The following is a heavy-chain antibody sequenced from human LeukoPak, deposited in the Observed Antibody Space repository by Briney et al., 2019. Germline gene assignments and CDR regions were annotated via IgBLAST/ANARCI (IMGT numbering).Heavy chain of an antibody. CDR1: GGSFSGYY. J-gene: IGHJ1*01. CDR3: ARGPRAYCSSTSCYTGAYFQH. D-gene: IGHD2-2*02. Sequence: SETLSLTCAVYGGSFSGYYWSWIRQPPGKGLEWIGEINHSGSTNYNPSLKSRVTISVDTSKNQFSLKLSSVTAADTAVYYCARGPRAYCSSTSCYTGAYFQHWGQGTPVTVSS. V-gene: IGHV4-34*01. CDR2: INHSGST.